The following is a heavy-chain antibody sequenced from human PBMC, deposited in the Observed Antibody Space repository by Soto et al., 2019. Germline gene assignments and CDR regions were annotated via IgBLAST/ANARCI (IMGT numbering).Heavy chain of an antibody. CDR3: ARGPGDYDPYYYYYYGMDV. Sequence: PSETLSLTCTVSGEYISSGYHWAWIRQPPGKGLEWIASIFHTGTTYYNPSFKSRVTISVDTSANQFALKLNSVTAADSAVYYCARGPGDYDPYYYYYYGMDVWGQGTTVTVSS. CDR1: GEYISSGYH. D-gene: IGHD4-17*01. J-gene: IGHJ6*02. CDR2: IFHTGTT. V-gene: IGHV4-38-2*02.